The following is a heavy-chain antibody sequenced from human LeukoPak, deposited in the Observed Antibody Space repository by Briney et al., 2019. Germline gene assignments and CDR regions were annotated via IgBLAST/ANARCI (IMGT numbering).Heavy chain of an antibody. CDR3: ARCRRYTTGWCNWLDP. CDR2: INGGTA. J-gene: IGHJ5*02. V-gene: IGHV3-23*01. CDR1: GGSFNGYY. Sequence: ETLSLTCAVYGGSFNGYYWTWIRQPPGKGLEWVSSINGGTALYAASVEGRFTISRDSSKNTLFLQMNSLRAEDTAVYFCARCRRYTTGWCNWLDPWGQGTQVTVSS. D-gene: IGHD6-19*01.